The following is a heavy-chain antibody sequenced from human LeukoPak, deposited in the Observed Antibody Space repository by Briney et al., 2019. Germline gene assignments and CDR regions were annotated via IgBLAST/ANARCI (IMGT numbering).Heavy chain of an antibody. CDR3: ARNFLERLIDY. D-gene: IGHD3-3*01. CDR2: ISGYNGNT. J-gene: IGHJ4*02. CDR1: GYTFTSYG. V-gene: IGHV1-18*01. Sequence: ASVKVSCKTSGYTFTSYGITWVRQAPGQGLEWMGWISGYNGNTKYAQKLQGRVTMTTDTSTSTDYMELRGLRADDTAVYYCARNFLERLIDYWGQGTLVTVSS.